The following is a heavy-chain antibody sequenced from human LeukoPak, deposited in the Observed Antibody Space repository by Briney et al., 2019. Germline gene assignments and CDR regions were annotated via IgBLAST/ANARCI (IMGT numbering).Heavy chain of an antibody. CDR2: IIPILGIA. Sequence: SVKVSCKASGGTFSSYAISWVRQAPGQRLEWMGRIIPILGIANYAQKFQGRVTITADKSTSTAYMELSSLRSEDTAVYYCARDRVDYYDSSGYNDYWGQGTLVTVSS. CDR1: GGTFSSYA. V-gene: IGHV1-69*04. CDR3: ARDRVDYYDSSGYNDY. D-gene: IGHD3-22*01. J-gene: IGHJ4*02.